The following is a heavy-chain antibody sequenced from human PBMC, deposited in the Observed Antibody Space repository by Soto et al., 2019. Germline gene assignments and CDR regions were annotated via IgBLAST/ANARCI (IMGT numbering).Heavy chain of an antibody. CDR2: IYSGGST. V-gene: IGHV3-53*01. J-gene: IGHJ6*02. Sequence: GGSLRLSCAASGFTVSSNYMSWVRQAPGKGLEWVSVIYSGGSTYYADSVKGRFTISRDNSKNTLYLQLNSLRAEDTAVYYCARASTGYYSYYGMDDWGQGTPVTVSS. CDR3: ARASTGYYSYYGMDD. CDR1: GFTVSSNY.